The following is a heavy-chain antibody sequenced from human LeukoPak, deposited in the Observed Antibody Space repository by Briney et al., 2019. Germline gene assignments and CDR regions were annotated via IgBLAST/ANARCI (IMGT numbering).Heavy chain of an antibody. CDR2: INPSGGST. CDR3: AREGEMADYTGASISPHDAFDI. Sequence: SVKVSCKASGYTFTSYYMHWVRQAPGQGLEWMGIINPSGGSTSYAQKFQGRVNMTRDTSTSTVYMEMSSLRSEDTGVYYCAREGEMADYTGASISPHDAFDIWGQGTMVTVSS. J-gene: IGHJ3*02. CDR1: GYTFTSYY. V-gene: IGHV1-46*01. D-gene: IGHD5-24*01.